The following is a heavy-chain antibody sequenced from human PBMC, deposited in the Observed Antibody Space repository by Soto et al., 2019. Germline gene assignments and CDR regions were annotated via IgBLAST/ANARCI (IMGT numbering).Heavy chain of an antibody. CDR2: IYYSGST. J-gene: IGHJ6*02. D-gene: IGHD3-10*01. CDR1: GGFISSSSYY. CDR3: AGITLFRGMDV. Sequence: SETLSLTCSVSGGFISSSSYYWGWIRQPPGKGLEWIGSIYYSGSTYYNPSLKTRVTISADTSKNRFSLKLNSVTASDTAVYYCAGITLFRGMDVWGQGTPVTVSS. V-gene: IGHV4-39*01.